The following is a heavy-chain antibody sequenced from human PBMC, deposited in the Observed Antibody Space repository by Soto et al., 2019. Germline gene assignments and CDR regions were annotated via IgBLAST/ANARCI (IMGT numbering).Heavy chain of an antibody. Sequence: GGSLKLSCAASGFTFSSYGMHWVRQAPGKGLEWVAVIWYDGSNKYYADSVKGRFTISRGNSKNTLYLQMNSLRAEDTAVYYCAGLTYYYDSSGYTSGMDVWGQGTTVTVSS. CDR3: AGLTYYYDSSGYTSGMDV. CDR2: IWYDGSNK. CDR1: GFTFSSYG. V-gene: IGHV3-33*01. D-gene: IGHD3-22*01. J-gene: IGHJ6*01.